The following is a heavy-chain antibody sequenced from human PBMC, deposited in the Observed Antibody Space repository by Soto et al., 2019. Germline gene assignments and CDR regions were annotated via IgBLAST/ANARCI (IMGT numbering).Heavy chain of an antibody. CDR3: AAAPSY. Sequence: QVQLQESGPGLVKPSETLSLTCSVSGGSITGYYWSWIRQTPEKGLEWIGYIYYSGSTNYNPSLKGRVTILIDMSKNQFSLELTSVNAADTAVYYCAAAPSYWGPGILVTVSS. V-gene: IGHV4-59*03. J-gene: IGHJ4*02. CDR2: IYYSGST. CDR1: GGSITGYY. D-gene: IGHD2-15*01.